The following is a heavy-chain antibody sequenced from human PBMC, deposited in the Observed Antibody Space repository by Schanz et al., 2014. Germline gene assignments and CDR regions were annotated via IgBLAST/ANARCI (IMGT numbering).Heavy chain of an antibody. D-gene: IGHD3-10*01. V-gene: IGHV4-39*01. CDR1: GGSISSSSYY. J-gene: IGHJ5*02. CDR2: TYYSGTT. Sequence: QLQLQESGPGLVKPSETLSLTCTVSGGSISSSSYYWGWIRQPPGKGLEWIGSTYYSGTTYYNPSLKGRFTIPVDTPKTQPPLKLSSVTAADTAVYYCARTAQITVVRGYNWFDPWGQGTLVTVSS. CDR3: ARTAQITVVRGYNWFDP.